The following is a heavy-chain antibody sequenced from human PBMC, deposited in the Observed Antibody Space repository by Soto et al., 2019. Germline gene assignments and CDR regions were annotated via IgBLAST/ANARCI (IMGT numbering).Heavy chain of an antibody. CDR2: ISYSGSVK. V-gene: IGHV3-30*03. Sequence: PGGALRVSCEDSGFHFRSYGLQWVRQAPGKGLEWVAVISYSGSVKYYGDSVKGRFTISRDDSKNTVYLQMDSLRAEDTAVYYCARNQEKYSSNALWGLGVWGQGTTVTVSS. J-gene: IGHJ6*02. D-gene: IGHD2-15*01. CDR1: GFHFRSYG. CDR3: ARNQEKYSSNALWGLGV.